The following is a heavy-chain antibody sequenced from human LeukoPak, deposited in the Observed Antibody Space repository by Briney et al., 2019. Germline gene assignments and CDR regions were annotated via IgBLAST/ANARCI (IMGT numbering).Heavy chain of an antibody. V-gene: IGHV3-48*03. Sequence: QPGGSLRLSCAASGFTFSSYEMNWVRQAPGKGLEWVSYISSSGSTIYHADSVKGRFTISRDNAKNSVHLQMNSLRVEDTAVYYCARDETRKFMVRGGSDYWGQGTLVTVSS. D-gene: IGHD3-10*01. J-gene: IGHJ4*02. CDR2: ISSSGSTI. CDR1: GFTFSSYE. CDR3: ARDETRKFMVRGGSDY.